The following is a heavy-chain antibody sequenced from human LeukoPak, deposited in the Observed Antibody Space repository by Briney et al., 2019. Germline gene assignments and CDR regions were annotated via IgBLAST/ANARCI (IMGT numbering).Heavy chain of an antibody. CDR2: ISSSSNYI. D-gene: IGHD3-10*01. V-gene: IGHV3-21*01. J-gene: IGHJ4*02. Sequence: GGSLRLSCAASGFTFSSYTMNWVRQAPGRGLEWVSSISSSSNYIYYADSVKGRFTISRDNAENSLYLQMNSLRAEDTAVYYCARDQGFIDYWGQGTLVTLSS. CDR3: ARDQGFIDY. CDR1: GFTFSSYT.